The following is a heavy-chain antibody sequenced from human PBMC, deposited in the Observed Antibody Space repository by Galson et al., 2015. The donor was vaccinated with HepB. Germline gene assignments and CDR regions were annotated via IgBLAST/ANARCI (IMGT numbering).Heavy chain of an antibody. J-gene: IGHJ6*02. CDR1: GGSFSGYY. V-gene: IGHV4-34*01. CDR3: ARGLAAAGTPYYYGMDV. Sequence: SETLSLTCAVYGGSFSGYYWSWIRQPPGKGLEWIGEINHSGSTNYNPSLKSRVTISVDTSKNQFSLKLSSVTAADTAVYYCARGLAAAGTPYYYGMDVWGQGTTVTVSS. D-gene: IGHD6-13*01. CDR2: INHSGST.